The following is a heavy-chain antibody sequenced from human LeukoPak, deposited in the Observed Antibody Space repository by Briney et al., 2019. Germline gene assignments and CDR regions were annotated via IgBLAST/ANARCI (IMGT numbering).Heavy chain of an antibody. Sequence: GGSLRLSCAASGFTFSNYIMTWVRQAPGKGLEWVSVINNGGDTTYYADSVKGRFTISRDNSKNTLYLQMNSLRAEDTAVYYCAKDGSWSGFWSGYYLDYWGQGTLVTVSS. CDR1: GFTFSNYI. V-gene: IGHV3-23*01. D-gene: IGHD3-3*01. CDR3: AKDGSWSGFWSGYYLDY. J-gene: IGHJ4*02. CDR2: INNGGDTT.